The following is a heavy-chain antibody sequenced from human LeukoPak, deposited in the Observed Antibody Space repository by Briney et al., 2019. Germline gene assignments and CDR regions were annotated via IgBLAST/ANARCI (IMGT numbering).Heavy chain of an antibody. CDR2: IYSGGST. CDR3: ARAGLRYFDWLSRPFDY. V-gene: IGHV3-53*01. CDR1: GFTFSDYY. Sequence: PGGSLRLSCAASGFTFSDYYMSWVRRAPGKGLEWVSVIYSGGSTYYADSVKGRFTISRDNSKNTLYLQMNSLRAEDTAVYYCARAGLRYFDWLSRPFDYWGQGTLVTVSS. D-gene: IGHD3-9*01. J-gene: IGHJ4*02.